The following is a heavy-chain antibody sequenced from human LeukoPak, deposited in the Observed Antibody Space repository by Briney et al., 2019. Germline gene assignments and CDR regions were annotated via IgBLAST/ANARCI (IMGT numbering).Heavy chain of an antibody. D-gene: IGHD1/OR15-1a*01. CDR3: AKDFEFKWQQPSDH. CDR2: ISGTGGNT. J-gene: IGHJ4*02. Sequence: GGSLRLSCAVSGFSFSNYAMSWVGQFPGKGLEGVSGISGTGGNTYYADSVKGRFTISRDNSKNMLYLQMNTLTAEDTAIYFCAKDFEFKWQQPSDHWGQGTPVTVSS. CDR1: GFSFSNYA. V-gene: IGHV3-23*01.